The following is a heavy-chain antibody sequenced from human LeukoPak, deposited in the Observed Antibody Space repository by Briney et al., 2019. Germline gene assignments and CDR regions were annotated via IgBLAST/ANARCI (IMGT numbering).Heavy chain of an antibody. Sequence: SETLSLTCAVYGGSFRGYYWSWIRQPPGKGLEWIGEINHSGNTNYNPSLKSRVIILLDASKNQLSLKLSSVTAADTAVYYCASGLTTDPVWTYWGQGSLVTVSS. CDR1: GGSFRGYY. D-gene: IGHD3/OR15-3a*01. CDR3: ASGLTTDPVWTY. J-gene: IGHJ4*02. V-gene: IGHV4-34*01. CDR2: INHSGNT.